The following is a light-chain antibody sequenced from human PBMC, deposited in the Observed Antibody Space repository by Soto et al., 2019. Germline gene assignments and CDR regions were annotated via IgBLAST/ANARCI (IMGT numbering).Light chain of an antibody. CDR1: QSVSNNY. CDR2: GAS. CDR3: NQYGSSWT. V-gene: IGKV3-20*01. Sequence: ERVLTQSPGTMSLSPGERANIYCRASQSVSNNYLAWYQQKPGQAPRLLIYGASNRATGIPDRFSGSGSGTDFTLTISRLEPEDFAVYYCNQYGSSWTCGKGHKGAIK. J-gene: IGKJ1*01.